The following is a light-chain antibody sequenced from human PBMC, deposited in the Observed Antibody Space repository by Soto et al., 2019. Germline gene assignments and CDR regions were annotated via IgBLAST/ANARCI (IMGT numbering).Light chain of an antibody. CDR3: QQYDNSPYT. Sequence: VLTQSPGTLSLSPGGRATLSCRASQTVSSSNLAWYQKKPGQAPRVVIYGASTMATGIPDRFSGSGSGTDFTLTISRLEPEDFAVYYCQQYDNSPYTFGQGTNLEIK. CDR2: GAS. V-gene: IGKV3-20*01. J-gene: IGKJ2*01. CDR1: QTVSSSN.